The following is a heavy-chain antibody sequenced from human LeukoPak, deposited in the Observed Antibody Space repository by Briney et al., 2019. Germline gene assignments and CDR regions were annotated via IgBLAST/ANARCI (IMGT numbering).Heavy chain of an antibody. CDR2: ISNDGVRT. J-gene: IGHJ4*02. V-gene: IGHV3-64D*06. D-gene: IGHD5-24*01. CDR1: GFTFSNYA. CDR3: VTMATVSIFPHY. Sequence: GGSLRLSCSASGFTFSNYAMHWVRQAPGKGLEYVSAISNDGVRTYYAASVKGRFTISRDNSKNTVYLQMTSLRGEDTAVYYCVTMATVSIFPHYWGQGTLVTVSS.